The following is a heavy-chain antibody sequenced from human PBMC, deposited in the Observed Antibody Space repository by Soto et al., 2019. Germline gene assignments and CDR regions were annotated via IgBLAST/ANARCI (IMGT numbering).Heavy chain of an antibody. V-gene: IGHV3-33*01. CDR1: GFTFSDYV. Sequence: PGGSLRLSCATSGFTFSDYVMHCVRESPGKWLEWVAVLWHHGSDKFYADSVKGRFTISGDNSKNTLYLQMNSLRAEDTAVYYCARDHGGKSANFIFQNWGQATPVHVS. D-gene: IGHD2-21*01. CDR2: LWHHGSDK. J-gene: IGHJ4*02. CDR3: ARDHGGKSANFIFQN.